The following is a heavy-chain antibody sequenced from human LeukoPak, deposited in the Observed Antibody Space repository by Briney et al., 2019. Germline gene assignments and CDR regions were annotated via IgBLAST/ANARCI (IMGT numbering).Heavy chain of an antibody. J-gene: IGHJ4*02. CDR1: GYSFTSYW. Sequence: GESLKISCKGSGYSFTSYWIGWVRQMPGKGLEWMGIIYPGDSDTRYSPSFQGQVTISAGKSISTAYLQWSSPKASDTAMYYCASLYYYDSSGYYPFEYWGQGTLVTVSS. CDR2: IYPGDSDT. D-gene: IGHD3-22*01. CDR3: ASLYYYDSSGYYPFEY. V-gene: IGHV5-51*01.